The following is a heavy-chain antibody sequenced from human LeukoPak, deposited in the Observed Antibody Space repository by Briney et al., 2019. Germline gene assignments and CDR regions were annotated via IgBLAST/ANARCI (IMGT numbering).Heavy chain of an antibody. CDR3: ARRPRDTSGYYLGAFHD. CDR2: IGASGADT. Sequence: LSGGSLRLSCAASGFTFTNYAMTWVRQAPGKGLEWVSVIGASGADTYYSDSVKGRFTVSRDNSQNTLFLHMSSLRAEDTAVYFCARRPRDTSGYYLGAFHDWGQGTTVTVSS. V-gene: IGHV3-23*01. CDR1: GFTFTNYA. J-gene: IGHJ3*01. D-gene: IGHD3-22*01.